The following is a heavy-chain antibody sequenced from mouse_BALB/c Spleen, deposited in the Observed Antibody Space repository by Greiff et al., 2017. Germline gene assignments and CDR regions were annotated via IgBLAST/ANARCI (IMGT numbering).Heavy chain of an antibody. J-gene: IGHJ3*01. D-gene: IGHD2-1*01. V-gene: IGHV1-14*01. CDR2: INPYNDGT. CDR1: GYTFTSYV. Sequence: LEESGPELVKPGASVKMSCKASGYTFTSYVMHWVKQKPGQGLEWIGYINPYNDGTKYNEKFKGKATLTSDKSSSTAYMELSSLTSEDSTVYYCARGGYGNSAWFAYWGQGTLVTVSA. CDR3: ARGGYGNSAWFAY.